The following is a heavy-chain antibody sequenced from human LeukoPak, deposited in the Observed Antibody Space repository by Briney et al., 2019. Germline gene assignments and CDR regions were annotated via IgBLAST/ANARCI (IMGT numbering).Heavy chain of an antibody. D-gene: IGHD6-13*01. J-gene: IGHJ6*03. Sequence: KPSETLSLTCTVSGGSISSYYWSWLRQPPGKGLEWIGYIYYSGSTNYNPSLKSRVTISVDTSKNQFSLKLSSVTAADTAVYYCASNIAAAGGFYYYYMDVWGKGTTVTVSS. CDR2: IYYSGST. CDR3: ASNIAAAGGFYYYYMDV. V-gene: IGHV4-59*01. CDR1: GGSISSYY.